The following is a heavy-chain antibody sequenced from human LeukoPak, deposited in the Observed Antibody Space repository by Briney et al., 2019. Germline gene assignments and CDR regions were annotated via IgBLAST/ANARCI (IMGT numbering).Heavy chain of an antibody. CDR3: MKDGPSWGLL. V-gene: IGHV4-4*07. CDR2: IISTTGSA. Sequence: PSETLSLTCTVSGISINPYYWTWIRQPAGKGLEWIGRIISTTGSANYNPSLKSRVTMSVDTSKNQFSLELTSMTAADAAVYYCMKDGPSWGLLWGLGTLVTVSS. D-gene: IGHD3-16*01. CDR1: GISINPYY. J-gene: IGHJ4*02.